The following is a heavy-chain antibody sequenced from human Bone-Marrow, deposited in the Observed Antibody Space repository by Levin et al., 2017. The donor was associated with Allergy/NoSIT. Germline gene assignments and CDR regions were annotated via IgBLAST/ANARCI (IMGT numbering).Heavy chain of an antibody. D-gene: IGHD1-26*01. CDR1: GFTFSRYG. V-gene: IGHV3-30*18. CDR2: ISYDDTTK. J-gene: IGHJ4*02. Sequence: GESLKISCVASGFTFSRYGMQWVRQAPGKGLEWVTFISYDDTTKYYADSVKGRFTISRDNSKNTLYLHMNSLRTEDTAVYYCTNSILGEGDHWGQGTLVTVSS. CDR3: TNSILGEGDH.